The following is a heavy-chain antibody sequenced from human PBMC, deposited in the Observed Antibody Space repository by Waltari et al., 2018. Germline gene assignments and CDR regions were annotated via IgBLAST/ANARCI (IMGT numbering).Heavy chain of an antibody. V-gene: IGHV3-74*01. Sequence: EVQLVESGGGLVQPGGSLRLSCVASGFTFSSYWMHWVRQAPGKGLVWGSRINNEGTSTSGGDSAKGRFTISRDNAKNTLYLQMNSLRSEDTAVYYCTRAGYYRFDYWGQGTLATVSS. D-gene: IGHD3-9*01. J-gene: IGHJ4*02. CDR2: INNEGTST. CDR1: GFTFSSYW. CDR3: TRAGYYRFDY.